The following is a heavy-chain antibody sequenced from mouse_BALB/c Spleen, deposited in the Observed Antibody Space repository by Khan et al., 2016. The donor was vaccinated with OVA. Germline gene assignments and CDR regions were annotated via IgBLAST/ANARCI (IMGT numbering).Heavy chain of an antibody. D-gene: IGHD1-1*01. CDR2: ISYSGNT. CDR1: GYSITTDYA. V-gene: IGHV3-2*02. CDR3: ARVYGGDFDY. Sequence: EVQLQESGPGLVKPSQSLSLTCTVTGYSITTDYARNWIRQFPGNKLEWMGFISYSGNTKYNPSLKSRISITRDTSKNQFFLQLKSVTTEDTARYYCARVYGGDFDYWGQGTTLTVSS. J-gene: IGHJ2*01.